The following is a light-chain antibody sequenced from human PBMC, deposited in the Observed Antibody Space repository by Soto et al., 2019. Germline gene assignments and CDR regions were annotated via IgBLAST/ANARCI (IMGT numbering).Light chain of an antibody. CDR1: QGISSY. J-gene: IGKJ3*01. CDR2: AAS. CDR3: QQYNNWPPVT. Sequence: DIQLTQSPSFLSASIGDRVTITCRASQGISSYLAWYQQKPGKAPKLLIYAASTLQSGVPSRFSGSGSGTEFTLTISSLQPEDFATYYCQQYNNWPPVTFGPGTKVDIK. V-gene: IGKV1-9*01.